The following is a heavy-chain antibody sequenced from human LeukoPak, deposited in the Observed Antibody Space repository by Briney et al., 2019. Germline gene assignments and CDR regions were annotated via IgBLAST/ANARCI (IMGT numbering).Heavy chain of an antibody. V-gene: IGHV1-18*01. CDR1: GYTFTSYG. J-gene: IGHJ4*02. Sequence: ASVKVSCKASGYTFTSYGISWVRQAPGQGLEWMGWISAYNGNTNYAQKFQGRVTMTRDTSTSTFHMELSSLRSEDTAVYYCARVLYRSGWYDYWGQGTLVTVSS. CDR2: ISAYNGNT. D-gene: IGHD6-19*01. CDR3: ARVLYRSGWYDY.